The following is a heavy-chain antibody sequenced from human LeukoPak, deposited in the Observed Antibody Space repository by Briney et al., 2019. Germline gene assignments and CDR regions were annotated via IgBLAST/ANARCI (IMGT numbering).Heavy chain of an antibody. CDR2: IYSSDNT. V-gene: IGHV3-66*01. J-gene: IGHJ4*02. CDR1: EFTVSGNY. CDR3: ARGGFSSSWSKS. D-gene: IGHD6-13*01. Sequence: EGSLRLSCAASEFTVSGNYMSWVRQAPGKGLEWVSVIYSSDNTYYIDSVKGRFTISRDNSKNTLYLQMNSLRAEDTAVYYCARGGFSSSWSKSWGQGTLVTVSS.